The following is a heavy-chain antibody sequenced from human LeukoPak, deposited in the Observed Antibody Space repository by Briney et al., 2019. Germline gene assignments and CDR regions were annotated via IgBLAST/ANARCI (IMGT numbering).Heavy chain of an antibody. J-gene: IGHJ4*02. V-gene: IGHV3-23*01. CDR3: AKWVAGTRASDY. Sequence: PGGSLRLSCAASGFTFNSYGMSWVRQAPGKGLEWVSAISGSGGSTYYADSVKGRFTISRDNSKNTLYLQMNSLRVEDTAVYYCAKWVAGTRASDYWGQGTLVTVSS. D-gene: IGHD6-19*01. CDR2: ISGSGGST. CDR1: GFTFNSYG.